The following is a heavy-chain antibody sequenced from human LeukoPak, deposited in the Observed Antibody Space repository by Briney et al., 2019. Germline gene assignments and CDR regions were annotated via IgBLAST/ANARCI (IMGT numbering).Heavy chain of an antibody. V-gene: IGHV1-18*01. D-gene: IGHD3-22*01. Sequence: GASVKVSRKASGYTFSNYGVSWVRQAPGRGLEWMGWVSTSDGKTGFAQNLQGRLTMSTDTSASIAYMELRSLRSDDTAVYYCVRSEYDTSGYYSRHFDSWGQGTLVTVSS. J-gene: IGHJ4*02. CDR1: GYTFSNYG. CDR2: VSTSDGKT. CDR3: VRSEYDTSGYYSRHFDS.